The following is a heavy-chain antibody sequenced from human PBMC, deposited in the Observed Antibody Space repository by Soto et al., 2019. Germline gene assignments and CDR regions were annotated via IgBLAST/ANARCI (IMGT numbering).Heavy chain of an antibody. CDR1: GGSISSSSYY. J-gene: IGHJ2*01. CDR3: ARRGNDYGDYGSWYFDL. D-gene: IGHD4-17*01. CDR2: IYYSGST. V-gene: IGHV4-39*01. Sequence: SETLSLTCTVSGGSISSSSYYWGWIRQPPGKGLEWIGSIYYSGSTYYNPSLKSRVTISVDTSKNQFSLRLSSVTAADTAVYYCARRGNDYGDYGSWYFDLWGRGTLVTVSS.